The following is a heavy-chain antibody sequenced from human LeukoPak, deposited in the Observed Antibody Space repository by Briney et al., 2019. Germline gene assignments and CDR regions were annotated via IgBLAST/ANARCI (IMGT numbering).Heavy chain of an antibody. CDR2: IYSGGST. Sequence: PGESLRLTCAASGFTVSNNYMSWVRQAPGKGLEWVSVIYSGGSTYYADSVKGRFTISRDNSKNTLYLQMNSLRAEDTAVYYCARDSYGSGSTFDYWGQGTLVTVSS. J-gene: IGHJ4*02. D-gene: IGHD3-10*01. CDR1: GFTVSNNY. V-gene: IGHV3-53*01. CDR3: ARDSYGSGSTFDY.